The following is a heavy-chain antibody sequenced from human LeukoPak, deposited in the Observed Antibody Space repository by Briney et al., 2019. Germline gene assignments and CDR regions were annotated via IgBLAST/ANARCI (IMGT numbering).Heavy chain of an antibody. CDR2: ISGGSDTT. CDR1: GFTFSSYV. V-gene: IGHV3-23*01. D-gene: IGHD5-12*01. J-gene: IGHJ4*02. Sequence: GGSQRLSCAASGFTFSSYVMNWVRQAPGKGLEWVSGISGGSDTTYYADSVKGRFTISRDNSKNTLYLQMNSLRAEDTAVYYCAKGRNGYDFFEKWGQGTLVTVSS. CDR3: AKGRNGYDFFEK.